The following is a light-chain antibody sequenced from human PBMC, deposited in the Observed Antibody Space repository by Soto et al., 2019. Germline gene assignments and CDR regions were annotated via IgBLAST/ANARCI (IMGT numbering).Light chain of an antibody. CDR3: QSYDSSLSGWV. J-gene: IGLJ3*02. Sequence: QSVLTQPPSVSAAPGQRVTISCTGSSSNIGAGYDVHWYQQLPGTAPKLLIYGNSSRPSGVPDRFSGSKSGTSASLAITGLRAEDEADYYCQSYDSSLSGWVFGGGTKLTVL. CDR2: GNS. CDR1: SSNIGAGYD. V-gene: IGLV1-40*01.